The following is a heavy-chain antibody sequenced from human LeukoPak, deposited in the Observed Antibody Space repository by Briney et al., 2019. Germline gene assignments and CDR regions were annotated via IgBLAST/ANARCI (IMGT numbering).Heavy chain of an antibody. CDR3: AKDTGRITMIGLDY. V-gene: IGHV3-53*05. J-gene: IGHJ4*02. D-gene: IGHD3-22*01. CDR1: GFTVSSNY. Sequence: GGSLRLSCAASGFTVSSNYMSWVRQAPGKGLEWVSVIYSGGSTYYADSVKGRFTISRDNSKNTLYLQMNSLRAEDTAVYYCAKDTGRITMIGLDYWGQGTLVTVSS. CDR2: IYSGGST.